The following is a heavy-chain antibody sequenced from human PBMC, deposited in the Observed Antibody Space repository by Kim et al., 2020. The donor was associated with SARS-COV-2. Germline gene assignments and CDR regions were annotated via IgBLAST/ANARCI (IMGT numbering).Heavy chain of an antibody. CDR3: ASGYCSSTSCHRYYYYGMDV. J-gene: IGHJ6*02. D-gene: IGHD2-2*02. V-gene: IGHV3-30*01. Sequence: RFTISRDNSKNTLYLQMNSLRAEDTAVYYCASGYCSSTSCHRYYYYGMDVWGQGTTVTVSS.